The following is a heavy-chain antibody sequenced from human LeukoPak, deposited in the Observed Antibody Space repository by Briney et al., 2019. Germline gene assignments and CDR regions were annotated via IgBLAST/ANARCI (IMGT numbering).Heavy chain of an antibody. CDR1: GGTFSSNP. D-gene: IGHD3-16*01. Sequence: GASVKVSCKASGGTFSSNPISWVRQAPGQGLEWMGRIIPIFGTANYAQKFQGRVTITTDESTSTAYMELSSLRSEDTAVYYCARSDKGEYQSYYYYVDAWGKGTTVTVSS. CDR2: IIPIFGTA. J-gene: IGHJ6*03. V-gene: IGHV1-69*05. CDR3: ARSDKGEYQSYYYYVDA.